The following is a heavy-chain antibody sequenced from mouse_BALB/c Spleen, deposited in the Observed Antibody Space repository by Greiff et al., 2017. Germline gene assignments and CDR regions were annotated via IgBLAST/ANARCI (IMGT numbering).Heavy chain of an antibody. CDR1: GFTFSSFG. V-gene: IGHV5-17*02. CDR3: ARISYAMDY. Sequence: EVQVVESGGGLVQPGGSRKLSCAASGFTFSSFGMHWVRQAPEKGLEWVAYISSGSSTIYYADTVKGRFTISRDNPKNTLFLQMTSLRSEDTAMYYCARISYAMDYWGQGTSVTVSS. J-gene: IGHJ4*01. CDR2: ISSGSSTI.